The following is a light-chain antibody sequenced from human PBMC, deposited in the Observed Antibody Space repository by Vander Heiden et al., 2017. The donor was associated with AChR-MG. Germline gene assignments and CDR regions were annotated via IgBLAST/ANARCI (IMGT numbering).Light chain of an antibody. Sequence: DIQMTHSPSSLSASVGDRVTITCQASQDIGNRLNWYQQNPGKAPKLLIFDTSQLETGVPSRFSGSGFGTEFTLTIDSLQPEDFATYFCQQYDDLPPYTFGQGTRVDIK. V-gene: IGKV1-33*01. J-gene: IGKJ2*01. CDR3: QQYDDLPPYT. CDR1: QDIGNR. CDR2: DTS.